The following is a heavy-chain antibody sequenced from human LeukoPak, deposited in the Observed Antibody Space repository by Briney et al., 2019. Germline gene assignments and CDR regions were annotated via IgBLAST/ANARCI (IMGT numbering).Heavy chain of an antibody. J-gene: IGHJ3*02. CDR2: INPSGGST. V-gene: IGHV1-46*01. CDR3: AREHTGDDAFDI. Sequence: ASVKVSCKASGYTFTSYYMHWVRQAPGQGLEWMGIINPSGGSTSYAQEFQGRVTMTRDTSTSTVYMELSSLRSEDTAVYYCAREHTGDDAFDIWGQGTMVTVSS. D-gene: IGHD1-1*01. CDR1: GYTFTSYY.